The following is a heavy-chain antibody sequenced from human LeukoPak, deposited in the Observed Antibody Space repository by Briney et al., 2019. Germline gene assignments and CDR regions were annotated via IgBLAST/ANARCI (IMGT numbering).Heavy chain of an antibody. J-gene: IGHJ6*02. CDR1: GLTFSSYG. CDR3: AKDQYSSSWYVYYYGMDV. Sequence: PGRSLRLSCAASGLTFSSYGMHWVRQAPGKGLEWVAVISYDGSNKYYADSVKGRFTISRDNSKNTLYLQMNSLRAEDTAVYYCAKDQYSSSWYVYYYGMDVWGQGTTVTVSS. V-gene: IGHV3-30*18. CDR2: ISYDGSNK. D-gene: IGHD6-13*01.